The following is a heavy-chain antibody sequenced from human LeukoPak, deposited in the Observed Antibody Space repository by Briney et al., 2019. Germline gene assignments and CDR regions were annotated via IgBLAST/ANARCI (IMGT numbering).Heavy chain of an antibody. V-gene: IGHV3-21*01. Sequence: GGSLRLSCAASGFTFSSYSMNWVRQAPGKGLEWVSSISSSSSYIYYADSVKGRFTISRDNAKNSLYLQMNSLRAEDTAVYYCARGPLAAGTKFDYWGQGTLVTVSS. J-gene: IGHJ4*02. CDR1: GFTFSSYS. CDR3: ARGPLAAGTKFDY. CDR2: ISSSSSYI. D-gene: IGHD6-13*01.